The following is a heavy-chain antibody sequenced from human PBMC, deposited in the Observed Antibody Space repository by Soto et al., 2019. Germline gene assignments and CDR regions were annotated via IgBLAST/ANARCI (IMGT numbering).Heavy chain of an antibody. CDR1: GFSFSSYA. V-gene: IGHV3-23*01. CDR3: AKSAGKQLVPDY. J-gene: IGHJ4*02. Sequence: GGSLRLSCAASGFSFSSYAMSWGRQAPGKGLEWVSAISGSGGSRYNADSVKGRFTISRDNSKNTLYLQMNSLRAEDTAVYYCAKSAGKQLVPDYWGQGTLVTVSS. CDR2: ISGSGGSR. D-gene: IGHD6-13*01.